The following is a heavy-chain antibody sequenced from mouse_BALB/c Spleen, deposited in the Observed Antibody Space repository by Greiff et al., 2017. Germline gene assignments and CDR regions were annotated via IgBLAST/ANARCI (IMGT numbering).Heavy chain of an antibody. CDR3: AREDGNYGYFDV. D-gene: IGHD2-1*01. CDR1: GYTFTSYW. CDR2: INPSTGYT. V-gene: IGHV1-7*01. J-gene: IGHJ1*01. Sequence: VQLQESGAELAKPGASVKMSCKASGYTFTSYWMHWVKQRPGQGLEWIGYINPSTGYTEYNQKFKDKATLTADKSSSTAYMQLSSLTSEDSAVYYCAREDGNYGYFDVWGAGTTVTVSS.